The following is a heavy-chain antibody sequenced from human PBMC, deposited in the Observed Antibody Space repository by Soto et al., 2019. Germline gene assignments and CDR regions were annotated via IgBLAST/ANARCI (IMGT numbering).Heavy chain of an antibody. V-gene: IGHV4-30-4*01. D-gene: IGHD5-12*01. CDR3: ASTPRWLQPNRAFDY. J-gene: IGHJ4*02. CDR1: GGSISSGDYY. Sequence: SETLSLTCTVSGGSISSGDYYWSWIRQPPGKGLEWIGYIYYSGSTYYNPSLKSRVTISVDTYKNQFSLKLSSVTAADTAVYYCASTPRWLQPNRAFDYWGQGTLVTVSS. CDR2: IYYSGST.